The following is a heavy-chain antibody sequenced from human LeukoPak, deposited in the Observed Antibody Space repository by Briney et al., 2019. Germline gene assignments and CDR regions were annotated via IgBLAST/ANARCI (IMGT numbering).Heavy chain of an antibody. CDR2: IYYSGST. CDR1: GFTVSSNY. D-gene: IGHD5-18*01. J-gene: IGHJ4*02. Sequence: PGGSLRLSCAASGFTVSSNYMSWIRQPPGKGLEWIGYIYYSGSTYYNPSLKSRVTISVDTSKNQFSLKLSSVTAADTAVYYCARDRRAMVYWGQGTLVTVSS. V-gene: IGHV4-59*02. CDR3: ARDRRAMVY.